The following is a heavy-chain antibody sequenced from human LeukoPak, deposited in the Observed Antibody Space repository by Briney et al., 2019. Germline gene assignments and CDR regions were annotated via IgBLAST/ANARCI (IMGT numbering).Heavy chain of an antibody. Sequence: SETLSLTCTVSGGSISSGDYYWSWIRQPPGKGLEWIGYIYYSGSTYYNPSLKSRVTISVDTSKNQFSLKLSSVTAADTAVYYCARDSGVTMVRGVIITFPRFDPWGQGTLVTVS. CDR1: GGSISSGDYY. CDR2: IYYSGST. D-gene: IGHD3-10*01. J-gene: IGHJ5*02. CDR3: ARDSGVTMVRGVIITFPRFDP. V-gene: IGHV4-30-4*01.